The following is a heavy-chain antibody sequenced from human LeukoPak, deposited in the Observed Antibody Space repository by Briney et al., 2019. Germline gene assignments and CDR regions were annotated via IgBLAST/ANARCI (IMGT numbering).Heavy chain of an antibody. Sequence: PGGSLRLSCAASGFTFSSYWMSWVRQAPGKGLEWVANIKQDGSEKYYVDSVKGRFTISRDNAKNSLYMQMNSLRAEDTAVYYCAREAYGSGSGSYYYYMDVWGKGTTVTISS. CDR3: AREAYGSGSGSYYYYMDV. V-gene: IGHV3-7*01. J-gene: IGHJ6*03. CDR1: GFTFSSYW. D-gene: IGHD3-10*01. CDR2: IKQDGSEK.